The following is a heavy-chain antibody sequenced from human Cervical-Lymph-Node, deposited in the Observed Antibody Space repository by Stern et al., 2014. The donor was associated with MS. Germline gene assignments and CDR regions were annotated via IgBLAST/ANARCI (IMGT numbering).Heavy chain of an antibody. D-gene: IGHD1-14*01. V-gene: IGHV4-31*03. Sequence: VQLVESGPGLVKPSQTLSLTCTVSGGSISSGGYYWSWIRQHPGKGLEWIGYIYYSGSTYYNPSLKSRVTISVDTSKTQFSLKLSSVTAADTAVYYCARTLRSEERFDPWGQGTLVTVSS. J-gene: IGHJ5*02. CDR1: GGSISSGGYY. CDR3: ARTLRSEERFDP. CDR2: IYYSGST.